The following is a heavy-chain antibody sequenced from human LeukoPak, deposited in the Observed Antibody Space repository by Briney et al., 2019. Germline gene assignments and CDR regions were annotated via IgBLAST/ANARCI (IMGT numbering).Heavy chain of an antibody. CDR1: GGSISSYY. CDR3: ARDLSTIRAFDI. CDR2: IYYSART. Sequence: SETLSLTCTVSGGSISSYYWSWVRQPPGKGLECIGYIYYSARTNYNPSLKSRVTISVATSKNQFSLKLSSVTAADTAVYYCARDLSTIRAFDIWGQGTMVTVSS. D-gene: IGHD3-9*01. J-gene: IGHJ3*02. V-gene: IGHV4-59*01.